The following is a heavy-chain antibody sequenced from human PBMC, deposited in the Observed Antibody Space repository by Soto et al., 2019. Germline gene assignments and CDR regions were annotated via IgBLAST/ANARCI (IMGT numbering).Heavy chain of an antibody. V-gene: IGHV4-59*01. CDR1: GGSISSYY. Sequence: QVQLQESGPGLVKPSETLSLTCTVSGGSISSYYWSWIRQPPGKGLEWIGYIYYSGSTNYNPSLKSRVNRSVDTAKNPFSLKLSSVTGADTAVYYFARSCGGNFDYWGQGTLVTVSS. J-gene: IGHJ4*02. CDR3: ARSCGGNFDY. CDR2: IYYSGST.